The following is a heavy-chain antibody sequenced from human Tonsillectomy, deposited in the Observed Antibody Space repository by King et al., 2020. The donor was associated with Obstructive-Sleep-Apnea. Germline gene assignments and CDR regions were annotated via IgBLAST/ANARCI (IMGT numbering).Heavy chain of an antibody. CDR1: GFTFSGSA. Sequence: VQLVESGGGLVQPGGSLKLSCAASGFTFSGSAMHWVRQASGKGLEWVGRIRSKANSYATAYAASVKGRFTISRDDSKNTAYLQMNSLKTEDTAVYYCTRLRWFGDDDYDYGMDVWGQGTTVTVSS. CDR3: TRLRWFGDDDYDYGMDV. J-gene: IGHJ6*02. CDR2: IRSKANSYAT. D-gene: IGHD3-10*01. V-gene: IGHV3-73*01.